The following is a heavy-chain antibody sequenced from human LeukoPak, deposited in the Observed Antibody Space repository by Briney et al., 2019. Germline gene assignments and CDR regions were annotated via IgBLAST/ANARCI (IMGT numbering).Heavy chain of an antibody. Sequence: GASVKVSCKASGGTFSSYAISWVRQAPGQGLEWMGGIIPIFGTANYAQKFQGRVTITADESTSTAYMELSSLRSEDTAVYYCARAGYNYGKNDYWGQGTLVTVSS. CDR1: GGTFSSYA. J-gene: IGHJ4*02. D-gene: IGHD5-24*01. CDR2: IIPIFGTA. CDR3: ARAGYNYGKNDY. V-gene: IGHV1-69*13.